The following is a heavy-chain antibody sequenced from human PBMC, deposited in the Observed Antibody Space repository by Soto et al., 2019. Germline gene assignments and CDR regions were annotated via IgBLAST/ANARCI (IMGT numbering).Heavy chain of an antibody. V-gene: IGHV2-5*02. CDR1: GFSLSTSAVG. Sequence: QITLKESGPTLVKPTQTLTLTCTFSGFSLSTSAVGVGWIRQAPGKALEWLTVIYGDDDKRSSPSLRSRLTITKDTSKSQVVLIMTNMDPVDTATYYCAHRHRDSAGLFNYWGQGTLVTVSS. CDR2: IYGDDDK. J-gene: IGHJ4*02. CDR3: AHRHRDSAGLFNY.